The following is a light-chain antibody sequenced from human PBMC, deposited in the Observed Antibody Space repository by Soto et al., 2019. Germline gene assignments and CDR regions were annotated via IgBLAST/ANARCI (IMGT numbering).Light chain of an antibody. CDR2: LGS. CDR3: IQSLQTRT. Sequence: DIVVTQSPLSLSVTPGEPASISCRSSQSLLHRSGYYFLDWYLQKPGQSPQVLIYLGSTRASGVPDRVSGSGSGTDFTLEISRVEAEDVGVYYCIQSLQTRTFGQGTKVEIK. V-gene: IGKV2-28*01. CDR1: QSLLHRSGYYF. J-gene: IGKJ1*01.